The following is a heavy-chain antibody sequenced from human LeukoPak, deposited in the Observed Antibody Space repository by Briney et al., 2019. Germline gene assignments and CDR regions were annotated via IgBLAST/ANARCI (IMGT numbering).Heavy chain of an antibody. CDR3: ARALGGYYYMDV. V-gene: IGHV4-30-4*08. Sequence: SETLSLTCAVSGYSINSLYYWGWICQPPGKGLEWIGYIYYSGSTYYNPSLKSRVTISVDTSKNQFSLKLSSVTAADTAVYYCARALGGYYYMDVWGKGTTVTVSS. CDR2: IYYSGST. J-gene: IGHJ6*03. D-gene: IGHD3-3*02. CDR1: GYSINSLYY.